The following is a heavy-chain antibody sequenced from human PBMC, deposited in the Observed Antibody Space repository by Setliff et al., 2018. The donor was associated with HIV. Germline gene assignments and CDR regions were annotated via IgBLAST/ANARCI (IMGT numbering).Heavy chain of an antibody. Sequence: SVKVSCKASGGTFSSYAISWVRQAPGQGLGWMGRIIPIFGTANYAQKFQGRVTITADKSTSTAYMELSSLRSEDTAVYYCARDIVVVPAAAVRNYYYYMDVWGKGTTVTVSS. D-gene: IGHD2-2*01. CDR2: IIPIFGTA. CDR3: ARDIVVVPAAAVRNYYYYMDV. V-gene: IGHV1-69*06. CDR1: GGTFSSYA. J-gene: IGHJ6*03.